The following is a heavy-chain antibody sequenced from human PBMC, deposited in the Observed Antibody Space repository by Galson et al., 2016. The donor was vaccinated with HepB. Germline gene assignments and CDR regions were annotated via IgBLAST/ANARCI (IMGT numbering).Heavy chain of an antibody. Sequence: ETLSLTCAVSGDSVSSNNWWSWVRQSPGKGLEWIGDVYHSGSTNKNPSLKSRLTMTVDESKNQFSLRLSSVTAADTAVYYCASLIVVAPEFDFWGQGTLVTVSS. CDR3: ASLIVVAPEFDF. V-gene: IGHV4-4*02. D-gene: IGHD3-22*01. J-gene: IGHJ4*02. CDR2: VYHSGST. CDR1: GDSVSSNNW.